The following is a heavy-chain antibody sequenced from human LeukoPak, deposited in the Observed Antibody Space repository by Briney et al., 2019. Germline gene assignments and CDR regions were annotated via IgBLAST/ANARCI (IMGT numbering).Heavy chain of an antibody. CDR1: GYSISSGYY. CDR3: ARVFGAVAGKRYMDV. Sequence: SETLSLTCTVSGYSISSGYYWGWIRQPPGKGLEWIGNIYHSGSTYYNPSLKSRVTISVDTSKNQFSLKLSSVTAADTAVYYCARVFGAVAGKRYMDVWGKGTTVTISS. CDR2: IYHSGST. J-gene: IGHJ6*03. D-gene: IGHD6-19*01. V-gene: IGHV4-38-2*02.